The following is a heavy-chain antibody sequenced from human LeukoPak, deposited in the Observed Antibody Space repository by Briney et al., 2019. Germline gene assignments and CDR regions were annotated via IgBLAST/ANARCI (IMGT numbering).Heavy chain of an antibody. CDR1: GYTFTGYY. J-gene: IGHJ5*02. CDR2: INPNSGGT. D-gene: IGHD3-3*01. V-gene: IGHV1-2*02. CDR3: ARDRGGGVVISWFAP. Sequence: ASVKVSCKASGYTFTGYYMHWVRQAPGQGLEWMGWINPNSGGTNYAQKCQGRVTMTRDTSISTAYMELSRLRSDDTAVYYCARDRGGGVVISWFAPWGQGTLVTVSS.